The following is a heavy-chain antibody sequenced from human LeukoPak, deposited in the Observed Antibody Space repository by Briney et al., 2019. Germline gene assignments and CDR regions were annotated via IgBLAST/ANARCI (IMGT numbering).Heavy chain of an antibody. V-gene: IGHV3-7*01. D-gene: IGHD4-17*01. J-gene: IGHJ4*02. CDR2: IKPDGDTT. Sequence: GGSLRLSCTASGFSFNTYWMTWVRQAPGKGLEWVANIKPDGDTTNYLDSVKGRFTISRDNAKSSLHLQMNGLAAEDTAVYYCSRGPSTTLTTFWGQGTMVTVSS. CDR3: SRGPSTTLTTF. CDR1: GFSFNTYW.